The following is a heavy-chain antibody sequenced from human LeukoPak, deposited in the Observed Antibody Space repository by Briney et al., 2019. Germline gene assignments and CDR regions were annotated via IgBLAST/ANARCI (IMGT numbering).Heavy chain of an antibody. CDR1: GFTFSDYY. CDR2: ISGSGSST. V-gene: IGHV3-23*01. CDR3: ARINYDILTGYIDY. D-gene: IGHD3-9*01. J-gene: IGHJ4*02. Sequence: GGSLRLSCAASGFTFSDYYMSWIRQAPGKGLEWVSGISGSGSSTYYADSVKGRFTISRDNSKNTLYLQMNSLRAEDTAVYYCARINYDILTGYIDYWGQGTLVTVSS.